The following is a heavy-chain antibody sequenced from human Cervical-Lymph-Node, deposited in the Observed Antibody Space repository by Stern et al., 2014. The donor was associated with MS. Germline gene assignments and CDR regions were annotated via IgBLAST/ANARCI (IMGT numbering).Heavy chain of an antibody. J-gene: IGHJ4*02. CDR1: GFTFSSCA. Sequence: EVQLVESGGGLLQPGGSLRLSCEASGFTFSSCAMTWVRQAPGKGLEWVSSIGANGVATNYVDSGKGRFAISRDNSKNTVYLEMSSLRVDDTAVYFCAKEKWVPATAEIDYWGQGTLVTVSS. V-gene: IGHV3-23*04. CDR3: AKEKWVPATAEIDY. CDR2: IGANGVAT. D-gene: IGHD2-2*01.